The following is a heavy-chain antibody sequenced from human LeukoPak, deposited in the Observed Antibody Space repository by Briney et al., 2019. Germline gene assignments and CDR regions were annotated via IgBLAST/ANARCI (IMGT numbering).Heavy chain of an antibody. Sequence: SQTLSLTCTVSGGSISSGGYYWSWLRQPPGEGLEWIGYIYYSGSTYFNPSLKSRVTISVETSKNQFSLKLSSVTAADTAVYYCARVPVYSGTYFDYWGQGTLVTVSS. CDR2: IYYSGST. J-gene: IGHJ4*02. V-gene: IGHV4-30-4*01. CDR1: GGSISSGGYY. CDR3: ARVPVYSGTYFDY. D-gene: IGHD1-26*01.